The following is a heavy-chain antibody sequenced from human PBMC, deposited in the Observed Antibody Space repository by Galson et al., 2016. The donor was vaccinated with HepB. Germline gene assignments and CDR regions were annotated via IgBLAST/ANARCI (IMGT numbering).Heavy chain of an antibody. J-gene: IGHJ4*02. CDR3: AKRHEYCPPVGCSVDY. CDR2: ISYDGSNE. V-gene: IGHV3-30-3*02. Sequence: SLRLSCAASGFIFNSHAMNWVRQAPGKGLEWVAVISYDGSNEYYADSVKGRFTISRDNSKNALYLHMNSLRAEDTAVYYCAKRHEYCPPVGCSVDYWGQGTLVFVSS. D-gene: IGHD2/OR15-2a*01. CDR1: GFIFNSHA.